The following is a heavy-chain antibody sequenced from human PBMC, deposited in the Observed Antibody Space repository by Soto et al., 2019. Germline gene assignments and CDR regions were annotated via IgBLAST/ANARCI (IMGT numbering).Heavy chain of an antibody. CDR1: GGSFSGYY. V-gene: IGHV4-34*01. CDR2: INHSGST. Sequence: PSQTLSLTCAVYGGSFSGYYWTWIRQPPGTGLEWIGEINHSGSTNYNPSLKSRVTISVDTSKNQFSLKLASVTAADTAVYYCARDKITGLFDYWGQGTLVTVSS. J-gene: IGHJ4*02. CDR3: ARDKITGLFDY. D-gene: IGHD2-8*02.